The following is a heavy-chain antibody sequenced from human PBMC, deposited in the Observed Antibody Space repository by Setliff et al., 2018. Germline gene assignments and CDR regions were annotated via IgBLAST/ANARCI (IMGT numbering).Heavy chain of an antibody. Sequence: SETLSLTCTVSGGSISSSSYYWGWIRQPPGKGLEWIGSIYRSGSTYYNPSLKSRVTISVDTSKNQFSLRLNSATAADTAVYYCARRETYYNFWSGYYAYWGQGTLVTVSS. CDR2: IYRSGST. CDR3: ARRETYYNFWSGYYAY. D-gene: IGHD3-3*01. J-gene: IGHJ4*02. V-gene: IGHV4-39*07. CDR1: GGSISSSSYY.